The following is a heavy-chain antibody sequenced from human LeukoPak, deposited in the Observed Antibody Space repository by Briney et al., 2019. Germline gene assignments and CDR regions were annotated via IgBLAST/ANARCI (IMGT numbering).Heavy chain of an antibody. CDR2: ISSSSSYI. Sequence: GGSLRLSCAASGFTFSSYSMNWVRQAPGKGLEWVSSISSSSSYIYYADSVKGRFTVSRDNAKNSLYLQMNSLRAEDTAVYYCARDMYSSSWYVSPDVGFPRFDPWGQGTLVTVSS. D-gene: IGHD6-13*01. V-gene: IGHV3-21*01. CDR1: GFTFSSYS. CDR3: ARDMYSSSWYVSPDVGFPRFDP. J-gene: IGHJ5*02.